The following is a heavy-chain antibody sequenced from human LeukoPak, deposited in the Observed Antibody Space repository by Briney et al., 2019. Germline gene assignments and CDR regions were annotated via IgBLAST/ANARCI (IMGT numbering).Heavy chain of an antibody. J-gene: IGHJ5*02. Sequence: ASVKVSCKASGYTFTSYGISWVRQAPGQGLEWMGWISAYNGNTNYAQKLQGRVTMTTDTSTSTAYMELRRLRSDDTAVYYCARDAYYDRQNWFDPWGQGTLVTVSS. D-gene: IGHD3-22*01. V-gene: IGHV1-18*01. CDR1: GYTFTSYG. CDR2: ISAYNGNT. CDR3: ARDAYYDRQNWFDP.